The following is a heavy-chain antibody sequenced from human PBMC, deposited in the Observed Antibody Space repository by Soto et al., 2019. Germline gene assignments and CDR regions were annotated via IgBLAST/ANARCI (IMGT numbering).Heavy chain of an antibody. Sequence: QVQLVESGGGVVQPGRSLRLSCAASGFTFSSYGMHWVRQAPGKGLEWVAVISYDGSNKYYADSVKGRFTISRDNSKNTLYLQMNSLRAEDTAVYYCAKYKAAADYYGMDVWGQGTTVTVSS. J-gene: IGHJ6*02. CDR2: ISYDGSNK. CDR1: GFTFSSYG. V-gene: IGHV3-30*18. CDR3: AKYKAAADYYGMDV. D-gene: IGHD6-13*01.